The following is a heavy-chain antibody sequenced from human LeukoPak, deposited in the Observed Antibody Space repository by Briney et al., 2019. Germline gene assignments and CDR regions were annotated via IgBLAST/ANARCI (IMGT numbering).Heavy chain of an antibody. D-gene: IGHD2-2*02. CDR2: ISGSGGST. V-gene: IGHV3-23*01. CDR3: AKDFEPYCSSTSCYTPFDY. J-gene: IGHJ4*02. Sequence: GGSLRLSCAASGFTFSSYAMSWVRQAPGKGLEWVSAISGSGGSTYYADSVKGRFTISRDNSKNTLYLQMNSLRAEDTAVYYCAKDFEPYCSSTSCYTPFDYWGQGTLVTVSS. CDR1: GFTFSSYA.